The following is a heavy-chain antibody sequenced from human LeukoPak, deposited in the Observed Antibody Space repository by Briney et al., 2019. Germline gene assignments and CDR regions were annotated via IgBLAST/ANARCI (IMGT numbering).Heavy chain of an antibody. CDR1: GRTFSSYA. J-gene: IGHJ5*02. Sequence: GASVKASCKASGRTFSSYAISWVRQAPGQGLEWMGGIIPIFGTANYAQKFQGRVTITADESTSTAYMELSSLRSEDTAVYYCARWRTVTTPFDPWGQGTLVTV. CDR2: IIPIFGTA. CDR3: ARWRTVTTPFDP. D-gene: IGHD4-17*01. V-gene: IGHV1-69*13.